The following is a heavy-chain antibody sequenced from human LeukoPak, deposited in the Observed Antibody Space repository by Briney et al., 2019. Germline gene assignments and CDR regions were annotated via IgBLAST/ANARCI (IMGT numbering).Heavy chain of an antibody. Sequence: GGSLTLSCAASGFIFSSYDMQWVRQTPGKGLQWVSGITARDSRTYYTDSVRGRFTISRDDSKNTLYLHMTNLRAVVTALHCCAKGGHGTFQDWGQGALVTVSS. CDR2: ITARDSRT. CDR3: AKGGHGTFQD. D-gene: IGHD3-16*01. CDR1: GFIFSSYD. V-gene: IGHV3-23*01. J-gene: IGHJ4*02.